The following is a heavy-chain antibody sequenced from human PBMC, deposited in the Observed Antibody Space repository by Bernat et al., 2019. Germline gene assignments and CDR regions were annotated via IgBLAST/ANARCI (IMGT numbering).Heavy chain of an antibody. Sequence: EVQLVESGGGLIQPGGSLRLSCAASEFTVSKNYMNWVRQAPGKGLEWVSGISGPGTSTYYADSVKGRFTMSRDNSENTLYLQMNSLRAEDAAVYYCAKDLSMYSSGWYGLDYWGQGTLVTVSS. D-gene: IGHD6-19*01. V-gene: IGHV3-23*04. CDR3: AKDLSMYSSGWYGLDY. J-gene: IGHJ4*02. CDR2: ISGPGTST. CDR1: EFTVSKNY.